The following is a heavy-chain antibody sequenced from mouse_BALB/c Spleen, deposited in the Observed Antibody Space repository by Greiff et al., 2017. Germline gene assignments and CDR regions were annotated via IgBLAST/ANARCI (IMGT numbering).Heavy chain of an antibody. Sequence: EVKLMESGGGLVQPGGSMKLSCVASGFTFSNYWMNWVRQSPEKGLEWVAEIRLKSNNYATHYAESVKGRFTISRDDSKSSVYLQMNNLRAEDTGIYYCTLTNYAMDYWGQGTSVTVSS. V-gene: IGHV6-6*02. CDR2: IRLKSNNYAT. CDR1: GFTFSNYW. J-gene: IGHJ4*01. CDR3: TLTNYAMDY.